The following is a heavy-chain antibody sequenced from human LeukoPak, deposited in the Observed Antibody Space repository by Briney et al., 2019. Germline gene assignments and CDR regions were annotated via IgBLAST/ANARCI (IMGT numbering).Heavy chain of an antibody. V-gene: IGHV4-61*01. J-gene: IGHJ5*02. CDR1: GGSVSSGSYY. CDR3: ARKGRELDP. CDR2: IYYSGST. D-gene: IGHD1-1*01. Sequence: PSETLSLTCTVSGGSVSSGSYYWSWIRQPPGKGLEWIGYIYYSGSTNYNPSLKSRVTISVDTSKNQFSLKLSSVTAADTAVYYCARKGRELDPWGQGTLVTVSS.